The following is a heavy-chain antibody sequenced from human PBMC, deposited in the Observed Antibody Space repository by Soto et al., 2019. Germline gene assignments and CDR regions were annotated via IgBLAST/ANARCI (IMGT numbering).Heavy chain of an antibody. Sequence: QVQLVESGGGVVQPGRSLRLSCAASGFTFSSYAMPWVRQAPGKGLEWVAVISYDGSNKYYADSVKGRFTISRDNSKNTLYLQMNSLRAEDTAEYYCARGIRDGYNYFYYGMDVWGQGTTVTVSS. D-gene: IGHD5-12*01. V-gene: IGHV3-30-3*01. CDR2: ISYDGSNK. CDR3: ARGIRDGYNYFYYGMDV. J-gene: IGHJ6*02. CDR1: GFTFSSYA.